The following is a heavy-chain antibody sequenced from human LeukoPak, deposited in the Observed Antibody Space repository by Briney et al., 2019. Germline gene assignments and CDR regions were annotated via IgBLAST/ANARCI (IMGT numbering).Heavy chain of an antibody. Sequence: GRSLRLSCAASGFTFSSYGMHWVRQAPGKGLEWVAVISYDGSNKYYADSVKGRFTISRDNSKNTLYLQMNSLRAEDMAVYYCAKDRATMFRGGFDYWGQGTLVTVSS. CDR3: AKDRATMFRGGFDY. J-gene: IGHJ4*02. D-gene: IGHD3-10*01. V-gene: IGHV3-30*18. CDR2: ISYDGSNK. CDR1: GFTFSSYG.